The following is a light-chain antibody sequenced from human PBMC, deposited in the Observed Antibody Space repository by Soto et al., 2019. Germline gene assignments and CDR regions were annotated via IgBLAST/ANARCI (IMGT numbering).Light chain of an antibody. CDR3: SSYGSTSTRYV. Sequence: QSVLTQPASVSGSPGQSITISCTGTSSDVGGYNYVSWYQQHPGKAPKLMIYEVSNRPSGVSNRFSGSKSGNTASLTISGVQPEGEADYFCSSYGSTSTRYVFGTGTKLTVL. J-gene: IGLJ1*01. V-gene: IGLV2-14*01. CDR2: EVS. CDR1: SSDVGGYNY.